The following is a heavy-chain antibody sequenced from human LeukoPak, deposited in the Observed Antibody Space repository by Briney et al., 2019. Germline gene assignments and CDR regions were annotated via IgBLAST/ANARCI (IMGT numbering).Heavy chain of an antibody. Sequence: ASVKVSCKASGYTFTSYGISWVRQAPGQGLEWMGRIIPIFGTANYAQKFQGRVTITTDESTSTAYMELSSLRSEDTAVYYCARDLPYSSGSGYWGQGTLVTVSS. V-gene: IGHV1-69*05. J-gene: IGHJ4*02. D-gene: IGHD6-19*01. CDR3: ARDLPYSSGSGY. CDR2: IIPIFGTA. CDR1: GYTFTSYG.